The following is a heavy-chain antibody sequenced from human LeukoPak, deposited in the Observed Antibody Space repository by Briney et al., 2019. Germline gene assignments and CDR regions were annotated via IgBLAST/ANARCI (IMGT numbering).Heavy chain of an antibody. CDR3: ARDSSEYSSSLDY. CDR1: GYTFTGYY. V-gene: IGHV1-2*02. J-gene: IGHJ4*02. CDR2: INPNSGGT. D-gene: IGHD6-6*01. Sequence: GASVKVSCKASGYTFTGYYMHWVRQAPGQGLEWMGWINPNSGGTNYAQKFQGRVTMTRDTSISTAYMELSRLRSDDTAVYYCARDSSEYSSSLDYWGQGTLVTVSS.